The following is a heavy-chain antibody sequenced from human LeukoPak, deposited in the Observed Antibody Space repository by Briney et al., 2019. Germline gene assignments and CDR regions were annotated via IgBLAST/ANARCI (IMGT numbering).Heavy chain of an antibody. Sequence: GVSVTLSCTACGFTFNHCARMWLPQATGEGRVWLCYISCGGGSTYYADSVKGRFTISRDNSKNTLYLQMNSLRAEDTAVYYCAKQLYSSGWGPFDYWGQGTLVTVSS. CDR2: ISCGGGST. D-gene: IGHD6-19*01. V-gene: IGHV3-23*01. CDR1: GFTFNHCA. CDR3: AKQLYSSGWGPFDY. J-gene: IGHJ4*02.